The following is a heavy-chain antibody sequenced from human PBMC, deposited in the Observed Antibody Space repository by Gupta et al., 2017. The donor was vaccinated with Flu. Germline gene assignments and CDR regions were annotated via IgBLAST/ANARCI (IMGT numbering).Heavy chain of an antibody. CDR2: VSYDGTNE. J-gene: IGHJ4*02. D-gene: IGHD5-18*01. CDR1: VFLVSKYG. V-gene: IGHV3-30*18. CDR3: AKDYGGYSYGWPLKD. Sequence: QVQLVESGGGVVQHGRSMRLSCAAPVFLVSKYGMHWVRQAPGKGLDWVAVVSYDGTNEPYADSVKGRFTISRDNSKNTLYLQMNSLRADDTAVYYCAKDYGGYSYGWPLKDWVQGTRVTVSP.